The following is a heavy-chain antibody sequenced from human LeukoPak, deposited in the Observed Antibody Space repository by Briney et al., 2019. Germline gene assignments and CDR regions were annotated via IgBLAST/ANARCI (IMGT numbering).Heavy chain of an antibody. CDR2: IKTKASGGTA. D-gene: IGHD3-10*01. CDR1: GFTFGDHL. J-gene: IGHJ4*02. V-gene: IGHV3-49*04. Sequence: GGSLRLSCTASGFTFGDHLMSWVRQAPGKGLEWVGFIKTKASGGTAEYAASVKGRFTISRDDSKNIAYLQMNSLKSEDTAFYYCTGGWFGESWGQGTMVTVCS. CDR3: TGGWFGES.